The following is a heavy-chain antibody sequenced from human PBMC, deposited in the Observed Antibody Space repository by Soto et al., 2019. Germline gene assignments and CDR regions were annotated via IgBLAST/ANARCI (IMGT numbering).Heavy chain of an antibody. CDR1: GGTFSSYA. Sequence: VASVKVSCKASGGTFSSYAISWVRQAPGQGLEWMGGIIPIFGTANYAQKFQGRVTITADESTSTAYMELSSLRSEDTAVYYCARGPKPYYYDSSGYYSHYWGQGTLVTVSS. D-gene: IGHD3-22*01. J-gene: IGHJ4*02. CDR2: IIPIFGTA. CDR3: ARGPKPYYYDSSGYYSHY. V-gene: IGHV1-69*13.